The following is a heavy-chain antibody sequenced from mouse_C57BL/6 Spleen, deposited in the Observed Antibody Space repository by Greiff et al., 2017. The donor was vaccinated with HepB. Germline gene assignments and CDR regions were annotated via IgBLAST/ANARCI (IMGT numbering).Heavy chain of an antibody. CDR3: ARHPGDY. V-gene: IGHV5-9*01. Sequence: EVQGVESGGGLVKPGGSLKLSCAASGFTFSSYTMSWVRQTPEKRLEWVATISGGGGNTYYPDSVKGRFTISRDNAKNTLYLQMSSLRSEDTALYYCARHPGDYWGQGTTLTVSS. CDR1: GFTFSSYT. J-gene: IGHJ2*01. CDR2: ISGGGGNT.